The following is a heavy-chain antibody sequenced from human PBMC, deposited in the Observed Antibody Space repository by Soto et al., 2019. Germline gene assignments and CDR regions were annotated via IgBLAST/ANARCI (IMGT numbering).Heavy chain of an antibody. CDR3: ARDGGRHSGGIDY. CDR1: GGTFSSYS. CDR2: IIPIFGTA. J-gene: IGHJ4*02. Sequence: QVQLVQSGAEVKKPGSSVKVSCKASGGTFSSYSINWVRQAPGQGLEWMGEIIPIFGTANYPQKFQGRVTITADESTSTAYMELSSRRSEDTAVYYCARDGGRHSGGIDYWGQGTLVTVSS. D-gene: IGHD1-26*01. V-gene: IGHV1-69*01.